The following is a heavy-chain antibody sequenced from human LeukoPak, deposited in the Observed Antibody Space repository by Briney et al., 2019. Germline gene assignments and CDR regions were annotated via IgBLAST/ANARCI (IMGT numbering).Heavy chain of an antibody. CDR2: INSDGSDT. J-gene: IGHJ5*02. CDR3: VRESFGSYYWFDP. D-gene: IGHD1-26*01. CDR1: GVTFKNYW. V-gene: IGHV3-74*03. Sequence: GGSLRLSCAASGVTFKNYWIHWGRQAPGKGLGWVSRINSDGSDTMYADSVKGGFTTSRDNAKNTQYLQMNSLRAEATAVYYCVRESFGSYYWFDPCGQRTLVTASS.